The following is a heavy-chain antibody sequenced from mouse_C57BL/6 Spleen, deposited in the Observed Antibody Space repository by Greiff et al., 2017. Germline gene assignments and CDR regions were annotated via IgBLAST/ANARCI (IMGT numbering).Heavy chain of an antibody. CDR1: GYTFTSYW. V-gene: IGHV1-59*01. D-gene: IGHD1-1*01. J-gene: IGHJ1*03. CDR2: IDPSDSYT. CDR3: SRGGLLRYFDV. Sequence: QVQLKQPGAELVRPGTSVKLSCKASGYTFTSYWMHWVKQRPGQGLEWIGVIDPSDSYTNYNQKFKGKATLTVDTSSSTAYMQLSSLTSEDSAVCYCSRGGLLRYFDVWGTGTTVTVSS.